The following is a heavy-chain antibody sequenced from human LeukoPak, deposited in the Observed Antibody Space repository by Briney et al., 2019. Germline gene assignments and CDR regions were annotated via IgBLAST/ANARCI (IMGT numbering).Heavy chain of an antibody. CDR1: GFTFSDYY. J-gene: IGHJ4*02. CDR2: ISSSSSYT. D-gene: IGHD6-13*01. CDR3: GGTRYTYRSSSHYFDY. Sequence: GGSLRLSCAASGFTFSDYYMSWIRQAPGKGLEWVSYISSSSSYTNYADSVKGRFTISRDNAKNSLYLQMNSLRAEDTAVYYCGGTRYTYRSSSHYFDYWGQGTLVTVSS. V-gene: IGHV3-11*06.